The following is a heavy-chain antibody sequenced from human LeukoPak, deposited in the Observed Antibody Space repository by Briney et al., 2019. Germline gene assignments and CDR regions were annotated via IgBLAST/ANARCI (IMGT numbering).Heavy chain of an antibody. Sequence: ASVKVSCKASGYTFTSYGISWVRQAPGQGLERMGWISAYNGNTNYAQKLQGRVTMTTDTSTSTAYMELRSLRSDDTAVYYCARALPAAAYNWFDPWGQGTLVTVSS. CDR3: ARALPAAAYNWFDP. V-gene: IGHV1-18*01. D-gene: IGHD2-2*01. CDR1: GYTFTSYG. J-gene: IGHJ5*02. CDR2: ISAYNGNT.